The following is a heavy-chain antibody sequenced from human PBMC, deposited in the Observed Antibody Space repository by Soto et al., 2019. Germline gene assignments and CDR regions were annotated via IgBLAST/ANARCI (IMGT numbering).Heavy chain of an antibody. Sequence: EVQLLESGGGLVQPGGSLRLSCAASGFTFSSYAMSWVRQAPGKGLEWVSAISGSGGSTYYADSVKGRFTISRDNSKNSLYLQMNSLRAEETAVYYCAKAVGSYWWYFDYWGQGTLVTVSS. J-gene: IGHJ4*02. D-gene: IGHD1-26*01. V-gene: IGHV3-23*01. CDR3: AKAVGSYWWYFDY. CDR2: ISGSGGST. CDR1: GFTFSSYA.